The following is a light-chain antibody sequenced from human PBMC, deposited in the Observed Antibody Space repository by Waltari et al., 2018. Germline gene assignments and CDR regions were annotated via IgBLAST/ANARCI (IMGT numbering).Light chain of an antibody. CDR1: QSVRSN. J-gene: IGKJ2*01. V-gene: IGKV3-15*01. CDR2: GVS. CDR3: QQYNNWPPYT. Sequence: EIVMTQYTATVSVSPGESATLSCRASQSVRSNLAWYQQQPCQSPRLLIFGVSTRATGIPARFSGSGSGTEFTLTIVNMQSEDFAIYYCQQYNNWPPYTFGQGTKLEIK.